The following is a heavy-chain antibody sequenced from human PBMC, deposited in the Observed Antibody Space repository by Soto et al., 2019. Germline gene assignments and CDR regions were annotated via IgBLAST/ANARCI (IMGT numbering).Heavy chain of an antibody. CDR1: GFIFSSHW. J-gene: IGHJ4*02. V-gene: IGHV3-74*01. Sequence: PGGSLRLSCAASGFIFSSHWMHWVRQAPGKGLVWVSHIGPDGSNMRDADSVQGRFTISRDNARNTLYLQMNSLRDEDTAVYYCVSDKNWSYSDWGEGILVTVSS. CDR2: IGPDGSNM. CDR3: VSDKNWSYSD. D-gene: IGHD2-21*01.